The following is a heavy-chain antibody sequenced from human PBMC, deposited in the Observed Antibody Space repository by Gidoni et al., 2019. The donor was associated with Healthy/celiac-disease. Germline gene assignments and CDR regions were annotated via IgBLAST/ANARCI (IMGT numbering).Heavy chain of an antibody. J-gene: IGHJ6*02. CDR3: ARGYRGYSGFEGEYYYYYGMDV. Sequence: QVQLVQSGAEVKKPGASVKVSCKASGYTFTSYDINWVRQATGQGLEWMGWMNPNSGNTGYAQKFQGRVTMTRNTSISTAYMELSSQRSEDTAVYYCARGYRGYSGFEGEYYYYYGMDVWGQGTTVTVSS. V-gene: IGHV1-8*01. D-gene: IGHD5-12*01. CDR2: MNPNSGNT. CDR1: GYTFTSYD.